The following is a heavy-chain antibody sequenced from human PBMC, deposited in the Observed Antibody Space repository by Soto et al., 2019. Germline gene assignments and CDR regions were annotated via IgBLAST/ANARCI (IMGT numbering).Heavy chain of an antibody. CDR1: GFSLSTSGVG. D-gene: IGHD1-7*01. CDR2: IYWDDEK. J-gene: IGHJ3*02. Sequence: KESGPTLVKPTQTLTVTCTFSGFSLSTSGVGVGWIRQPPGKALEWLALIYWDDEKRYSPSLKSRLTIIKDTSKNQVVLTMTNMDPVDTGTYYCAHLNWSYEAGAFNIWGQGTMVTVSS. CDR3: AHLNWSYEAGAFNI. V-gene: IGHV2-5*02.